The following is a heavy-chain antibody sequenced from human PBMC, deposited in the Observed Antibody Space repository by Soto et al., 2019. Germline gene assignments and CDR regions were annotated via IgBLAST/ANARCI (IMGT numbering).Heavy chain of an antibody. CDR3: ARGSIAAGGWFDP. Sequence: QVQLQESGPGLVKPSQTLSLTCTVSGGSISSGGYYWSWIRQHPGKGLEWIGYIYYSGSTYYNPSLKRRVTISVDASKNQCSLKLSSVTAADTAVYYCARGSIAAGGWFDPWGQGTLVTVSS. J-gene: IGHJ5*02. CDR1: GGSISSGGYY. D-gene: IGHD6-13*01. V-gene: IGHV4-31*03. CDR2: IYYSGST.